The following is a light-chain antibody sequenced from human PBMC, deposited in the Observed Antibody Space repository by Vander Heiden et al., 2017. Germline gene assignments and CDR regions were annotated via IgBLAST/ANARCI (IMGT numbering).Light chain of an antibody. Sequence: QSVLTQPPSVSGAPGQRVTISCTGSSSNIGASYNVQWYQQIPATAPKLLIYGNSNRPSGVPDRFSGSRSGTSAALAITGLQAEDEADFYCQSYDSSRSGYVFGTGTKVTVL. CDR2: GNS. CDR1: SSNIGASYN. J-gene: IGLJ1*01. V-gene: IGLV1-40*01. CDR3: QSYDSSRSGYV.